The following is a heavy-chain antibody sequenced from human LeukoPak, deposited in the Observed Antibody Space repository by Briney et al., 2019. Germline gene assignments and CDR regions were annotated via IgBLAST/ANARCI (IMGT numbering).Heavy chain of an antibody. CDR1: GGSLSSGDYY. V-gene: IGHV4-30-4*01. CDR2: IYYSGST. J-gene: IGHJ4*02. Sequence: SETLSLTCTVSGGSLSSGDYYWSWIRQPPGKGLEWIGYIYYSGSTYYNPSLKSRVTISVDTSKNQFTLKLSSVTAADTAVYYCARWDDRDWGFGNWGPGNLFTVSS. CDR3: ARWDDRDWGFGN. D-gene: IGHD3/OR15-3a*01.